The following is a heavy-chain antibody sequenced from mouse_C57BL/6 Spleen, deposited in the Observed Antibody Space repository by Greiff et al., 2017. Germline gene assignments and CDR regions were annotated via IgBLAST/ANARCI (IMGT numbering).Heavy chain of an antibody. Sequence: VQLQQSGAELVRPGTSVKMSCKASGYTFTNYWIGWAKQRPGHGLEWIGDIYPGGGSTNYNEKFKGKATLTADKSSSTAYMQFSSLTSEDSAIYYCARRIDRYFDVWGTGTTVTVSS. CDR2: IYPGGGST. CDR1: GYTFTNYW. V-gene: IGHV1-63*01. J-gene: IGHJ1*03. CDR3: ARRIDRYFDV.